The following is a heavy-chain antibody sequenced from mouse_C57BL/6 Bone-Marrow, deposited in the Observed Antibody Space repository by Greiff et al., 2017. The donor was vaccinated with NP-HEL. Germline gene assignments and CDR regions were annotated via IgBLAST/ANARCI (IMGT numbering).Heavy chain of an antibody. CDR2: IDPNSGGT. CDR1: GYTFTSYW. V-gene: IGHV1-72*01. D-gene: IGHD1-1*01. J-gene: IGHJ2*01. Sequence: QVQLQQPGAELVKPGASVKLSCKASGYTFTSYWMHWVKQRPGRGLEWIGRIDPNSGGTKYNEKFKSKATLTVDKPSSTAYMQLSSLTSEGSAVYYCARGNYYGSSPYYFDYWGQGTTLTVSS. CDR3: ARGNYYGSSPYYFDY.